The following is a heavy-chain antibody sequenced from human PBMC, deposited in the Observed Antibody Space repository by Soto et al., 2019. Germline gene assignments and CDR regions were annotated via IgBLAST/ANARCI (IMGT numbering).Heavy chain of an antibody. D-gene: IGHD1-26*01. CDR3: ARLRWETENNWFDP. Sequence: SETLSLACTVSGDSINSVDHYWSWIRQPPGKGLEWMGYIYHSGSTHYNPSLNSRLTISIDTSTNRFSLNLTSVTAADTAVYFCARLRWETENNWFDPWGQGALVTVSS. CDR1: GDSINSVDHY. V-gene: IGHV4-30-4*01. CDR2: IYHSGST. J-gene: IGHJ5*02.